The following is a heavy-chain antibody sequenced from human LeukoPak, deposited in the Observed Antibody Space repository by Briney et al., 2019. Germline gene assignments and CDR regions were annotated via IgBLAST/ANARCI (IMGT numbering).Heavy chain of an antibody. V-gene: IGHV4-4*09. D-gene: IGHD2-21*01. CDR2: IYTSGST. Sequence: SETLSLTCSVSGGSISGYYCSWVRQPPGEGLEWIGYIYTSGSTNYYPSLKSRVTISVDTSKNQSSLKLSSVTAADTAGYYCATTTTIASWFDPWGQGTLVTVS. J-gene: IGHJ5*02. CDR3: ATTTTIASWFDP. CDR1: GGSISGYY.